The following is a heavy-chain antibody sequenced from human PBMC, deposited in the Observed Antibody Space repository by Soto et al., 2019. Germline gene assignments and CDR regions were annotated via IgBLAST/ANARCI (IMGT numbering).Heavy chain of an antibody. CDR2: IFESGAT. V-gene: IGHV4-4*02. CDR3: TTSHAGELNN. Sequence: QVQLQESGPGLVKPSGTLSLTCPVSGGSISSSSWWTWVRQSPGKGLEWIGEIFESGATNYNPSLKSRLTMSVDKSKNQFSLNLSSLTAADTAVYFCTTSHAGELNNWGQGTLVTVSS. CDR1: GGSISSSSW. J-gene: IGHJ4*02. D-gene: IGHD1-7*01.